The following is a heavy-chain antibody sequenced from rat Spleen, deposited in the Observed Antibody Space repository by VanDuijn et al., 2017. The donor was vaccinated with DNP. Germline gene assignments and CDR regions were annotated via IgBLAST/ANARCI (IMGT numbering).Heavy chain of an antibody. D-gene: IGHD1-2*01. CDR3: ARSVYYYSGYRPFTY. Sequence: EVQLQESGPGLVKPSQSLSLTCSVTGYSITSNYWGWIRKFPGNKMEWMGYISYSGSTSYNPSLKGRISITRDTSKNQFFLQLNSVTTEDTATYYCARSVYYYSGYRPFTYWGQGTLVTVSS. CDR1: GYSITSNY. J-gene: IGHJ3*01. CDR2: ISYSGST. V-gene: IGHV3-1*01.